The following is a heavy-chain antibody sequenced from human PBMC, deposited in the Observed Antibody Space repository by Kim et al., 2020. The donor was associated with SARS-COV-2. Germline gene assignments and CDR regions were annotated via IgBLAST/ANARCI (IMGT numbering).Heavy chain of an antibody. D-gene: IGHD1-1*01. CDR1: GYTFTTYA. Sequence: ASVKVSCKASGYTFTTYAVSWVRQAPGQGLEWMGWIHTNTGNTSYAQGFTGRFVFSVDTSTSTAYLQFSSLKAEDTAVYYCARDGELERPEFKDWGQGTLVTVSS. V-gene: IGHV7-4-1*02. CDR2: IHTNTGNT. J-gene: IGHJ4*02. CDR3: ARDGELERPEFKD.